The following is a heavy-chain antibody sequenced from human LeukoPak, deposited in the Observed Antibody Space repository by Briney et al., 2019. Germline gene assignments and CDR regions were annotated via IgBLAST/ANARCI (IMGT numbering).Heavy chain of an antibody. CDR1: GGTFSSYA. CDR3: ARDFVGIVVVPAASYGMDV. Sequence: ASVKVSCKASGGTFSSYAISWVRQAPGQGLEWMGRIIPILGIANYAQKFQGRVTITADKSTSTAYMELSSLRSGDTAVYYCARDFVGIVVVPAASYGMDVWGQGTTVTVSS. D-gene: IGHD2-2*01. J-gene: IGHJ6*02. V-gene: IGHV1-69*04. CDR2: IIPILGIA.